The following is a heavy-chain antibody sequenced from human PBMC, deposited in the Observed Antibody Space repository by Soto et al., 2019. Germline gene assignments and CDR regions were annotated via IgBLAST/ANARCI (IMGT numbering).Heavy chain of an antibody. J-gene: IGHJ6*02. CDR2: IRYGGNT. CDR1: GGSVRSSNYY. D-gene: IGHD3-3*01. CDR3: ATGNIDFWSGYKYFYYGMGV. V-gene: IGHV4-39*02. Sequence: SETLSLTCTVSGGSVRSSNYYWAWIRQPPGKGLGWIGSIRYGGNTYSNPSLKSRLTISVDTSNNHISLRLSSETAADTAIYYCATGNIDFWSGYKYFYYGMGVWGQGTTVTVSS.